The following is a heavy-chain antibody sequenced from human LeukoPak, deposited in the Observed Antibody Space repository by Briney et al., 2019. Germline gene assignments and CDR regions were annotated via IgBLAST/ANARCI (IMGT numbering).Heavy chain of an antibody. CDR1: GGSMSSYY. Sequence: PSETLSLTCTVSGGSMSSYYWSWIRQPPGKGLEYIGYIYYSGSTNYNPSLKSRVTISVDTSKNQFSLKLSSVTAADTAVYYCARAMGSYDILTGYYNVGYFDYWGQGTLVTVSS. D-gene: IGHD3-9*01. CDR3: ARAMGSYDILTGYYNVGYFDY. CDR2: IYYSGST. V-gene: IGHV4-59*01. J-gene: IGHJ4*02.